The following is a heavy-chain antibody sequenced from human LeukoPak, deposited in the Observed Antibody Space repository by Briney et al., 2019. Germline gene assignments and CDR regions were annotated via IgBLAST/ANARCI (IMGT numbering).Heavy chain of an antibody. CDR3: ARGGDYGDFGGWFDP. D-gene: IGHD4-17*01. J-gene: IGHJ5*02. Sequence: PSETLSLTCAVSGGSISSGGYSWSWIRQPPGKGLEWIVYIYHSGSTYYNASLKSRVTISVDRSKNQFSLKLSSVTAADTAVYYCARGGDYGDFGGWFDPWGQGTLVTVSS. V-gene: IGHV4-30-2*01. CDR1: GGSISSGGYS. CDR2: IYHSGST.